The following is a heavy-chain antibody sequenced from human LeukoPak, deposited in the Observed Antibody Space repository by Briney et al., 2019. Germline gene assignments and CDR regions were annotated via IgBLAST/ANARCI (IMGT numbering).Heavy chain of an antibody. V-gene: IGHV3-23*01. J-gene: IGHJ4*02. Sequence: GGSLRLSCAASGLTFSGGAISCVRQAPGKGLEWVSTIIVSGGNTYYTDSVKGRFTISRENSKNTVYLQMNSLRADDTAVYYCARYVLGASNYYFDYWGQGTLVTVSS. CDR2: IIVSGGNT. D-gene: IGHD2-15*01. CDR3: ARYVLGASNYYFDY. CDR1: GLTFSGGA.